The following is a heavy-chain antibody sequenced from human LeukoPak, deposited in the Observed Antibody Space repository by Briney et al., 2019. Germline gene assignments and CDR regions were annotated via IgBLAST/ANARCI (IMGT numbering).Heavy chain of an antibody. Sequence: GGSLRLSCAASGFTFSDYYMSWIRQAPGKGLEWVSYISSSGSTIYYADSVKGRFTISRDNAKNSLYLQMNSLRAEDTAVYYCARDSNSIVGATTRNYWGQGTLVTVSS. CDR1: GFTFSDYY. CDR3: ARDSNSIVGATTRNY. V-gene: IGHV3-11*04. J-gene: IGHJ4*02. D-gene: IGHD1-26*01. CDR2: ISSSGSTI.